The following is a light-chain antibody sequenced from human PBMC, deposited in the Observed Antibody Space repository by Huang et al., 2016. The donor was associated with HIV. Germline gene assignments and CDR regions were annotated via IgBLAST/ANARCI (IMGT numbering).Light chain of an antibody. J-gene: IGKJ5*01. CDR1: QSVSSD. Sequence: EIVMTQSPATLSVSPGARATLSCRASQSVSSDLAWYQQQPGQAPRLRIYAASTRATGIHTRFSCSGSGTEFTLTISRLQSEDFALYYCQQYNNWPPITFGQGTRLDIK. V-gene: IGKV3-15*01. CDR2: AAS. CDR3: QQYNNWPPIT.